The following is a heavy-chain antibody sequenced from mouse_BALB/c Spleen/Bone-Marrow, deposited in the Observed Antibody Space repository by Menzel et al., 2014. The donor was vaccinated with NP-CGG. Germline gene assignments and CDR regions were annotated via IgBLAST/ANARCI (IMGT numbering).Heavy chain of an antibody. V-gene: IGHV5-12*02. CDR2: ISNGGGST. Sequence: DVHLVESGGGLVQPGGSLKLSCATSGFTFSDYYVYWVRQTPEKRLEWVAYISNGGGSTYYPDTVKGRFTISRDNAKNTLYLQMSRLKSEDTAMYYCARGLYYRPFAYWGQGTLVTVSA. J-gene: IGHJ3*01. D-gene: IGHD2-14*01. CDR3: ARGLYYRPFAY. CDR1: GFTFSDYY.